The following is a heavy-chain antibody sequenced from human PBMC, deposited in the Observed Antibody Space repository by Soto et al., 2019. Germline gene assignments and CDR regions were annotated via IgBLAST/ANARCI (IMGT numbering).Heavy chain of an antibody. CDR2: IYYSGST. Sequence: KTSETLSLTCTVSGGSISSYYWSWIRQPPGKGLEWIGYIYYSGSTNYNPSLKSRVTISVDTSKNQFSLKLSSVTAADTAVYYCARDRPYYYDSSGYYSVFDYWGQGTLVTVSS. CDR1: GGSISSYY. D-gene: IGHD3-22*01. V-gene: IGHV4-59*01. J-gene: IGHJ4*02. CDR3: ARDRPYYYDSSGYYSVFDY.